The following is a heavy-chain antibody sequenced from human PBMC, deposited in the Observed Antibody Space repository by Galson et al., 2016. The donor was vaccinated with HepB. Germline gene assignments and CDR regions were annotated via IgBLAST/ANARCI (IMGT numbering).Heavy chain of an antibody. V-gene: IGHV3-23*01. J-gene: IGHJ4*02. CDR3: AKRLDYFDY. Sequence: SLRLSCAASGFTFSDYAMTWVRQAPGKGLEWVSGISISGGRTYYADSVKGRFTISRDKSKNTLYLHMSSLRAEDTAVYYCAKRLDYFDYWGQGTLVTVSS. CDR2: ISISGGRT. CDR1: GFTFSDYA.